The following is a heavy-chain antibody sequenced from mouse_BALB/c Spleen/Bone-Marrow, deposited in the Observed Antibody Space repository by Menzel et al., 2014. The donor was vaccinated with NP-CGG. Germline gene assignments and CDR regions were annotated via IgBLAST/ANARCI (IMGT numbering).Heavy chain of an antibody. CDR1: GFDFSRYW. CDR3: VFLGYYGYFYV. V-gene: IGHV4-1*02. Sequence: EVQVVESGGGLVQPGGSLKLSCAASGFDFSRYWMSLVRQAPGKGLEWIGEINPDSSTINYTPSLKDKFIISRDNAKNTLYLQMSKVRSEDTALYYCVFLGYYGYFYVWGAGTTVTVSS. D-gene: IGHD2-2*01. J-gene: IGHJ1*01. CDR2: INPDSSTI.